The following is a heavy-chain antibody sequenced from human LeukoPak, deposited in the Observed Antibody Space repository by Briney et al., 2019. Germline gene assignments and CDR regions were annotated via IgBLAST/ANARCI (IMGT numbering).Heavy chain of an antibody. Sequence: PSETLSLTCTVSGGSISSYYWSWIRQPPGKGLEWIGYIYYSGSTNYNPSLKSRVTISVDTSKNQFSLKLSSVTAADTAVYYCARRTEVTMVRGGGFDLWGRGSLVIVSS. V-gene: IGHV4-59*01. CDR3: ARRTEVTMVRGGGFDL. CDR2: IYYSGST. J-gene: IGHJ2*01. CDR1: GGSISSYY. D-gene: IGHD3-10*01.